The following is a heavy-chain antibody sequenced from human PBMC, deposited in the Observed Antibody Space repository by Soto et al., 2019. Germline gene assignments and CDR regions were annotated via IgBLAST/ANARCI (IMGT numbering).Heavy chain of an antibody. CDR1: GGSISSSSYY. D-gene: IGHD3-9*01. Sequence: PSETLSLTCTVSGGSISSSSYYWGWIRQPPGKGLEWIGSIYYSGSTYYNPSLKSRVTISVDTSKNQFSLKLSSVTAADTAVYYCARRLFDYDILTGYYITPFDYWGQGTLVTVS. V-gene: IGHV4-39*01. J-gene: IGHJ4*02. CDR3: ARRLFDYDILTGYYITPFDY. CDR2: IYYSGST.